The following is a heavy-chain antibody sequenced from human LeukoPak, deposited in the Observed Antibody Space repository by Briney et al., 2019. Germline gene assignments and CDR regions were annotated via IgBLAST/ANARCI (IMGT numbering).Heavy chain of an antibody. CDR2: IKQDGSEK. J-gene: IGHJ4*02. V-gene: IGHV3-7*03. CDR1: GFAFSDYW. CDR3: VRAPYYSGIEHYFDH. D-gene: IGHD3-22*01. Sequence: GGSLRLSCAASGFAFSDYWMTWVRQAPGKGLEWVANIKQDGSEKYLVDSVEGRFTISRDNAKGSLYLQMNSMRAEDTAVYYCVRAPYYSGIEHYFDHWGQGILVTVSS.